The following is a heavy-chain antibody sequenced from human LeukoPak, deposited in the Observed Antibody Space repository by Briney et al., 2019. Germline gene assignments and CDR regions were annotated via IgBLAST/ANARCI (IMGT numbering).Heavy chain of an antibody. V-gene: IGHV1-18*01. D-gene: IGHD2-2*01. CDR3: ALPAKGAFFYYYMEV. CDR1: AYTSPNYG. J-gene: IGHJ6*03. CDR2: ISTYNGNT. Sequence: ASVKVSCKASAYTSPNYGITWVRQAPGRGLEWMGWISTYNGNTQYAQKFQGRVTMTTDTPTNTVYMELSNLRSNDTAVYYCALPAKGAFFYYYMEVWGKGTTVTVSS.